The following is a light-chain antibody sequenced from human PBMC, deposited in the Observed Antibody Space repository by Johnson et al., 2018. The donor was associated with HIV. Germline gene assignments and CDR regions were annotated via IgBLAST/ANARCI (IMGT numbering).Light chain of an antibody. CDR1: SSNIGNNY. CDR3: GTWDSSLSAGFYV. V-gene: IGLV1-51*01. J-gene: IGLJ1*01. CDR2: DNN. Sequence: QSVLTQPPSASAAPGQKVTISCSGSSSNIGNNYVSWYQQVPGTAPKLLIYDNNKRPSGIPDRFSGSKSGTSATMGITGLQTGDEADYYCGTWDSSLSAGFYVVGTGTKVTVL.